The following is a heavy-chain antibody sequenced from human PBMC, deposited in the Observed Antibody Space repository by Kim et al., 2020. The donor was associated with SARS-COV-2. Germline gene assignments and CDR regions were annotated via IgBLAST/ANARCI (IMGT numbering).Heavy chain of an antibody. CDR2: INDGGSG. V-gene: IGHV4-34*01. CDR1: GGAFNAHH. D-gene: IGHD3-16*01. J-gene: IGHJ2*01. Sequence: SETLSLTCVVQGGAFNAHHWTWIRQSPGQGLEWIGDINDGGSGASNPSFKSRVKLSVDVGKKQFTLKLSSVTAADTAVYFCAGAGLADLYFDVWGRGTPVAVSS. CDR3: AGAGLADLYFDV.